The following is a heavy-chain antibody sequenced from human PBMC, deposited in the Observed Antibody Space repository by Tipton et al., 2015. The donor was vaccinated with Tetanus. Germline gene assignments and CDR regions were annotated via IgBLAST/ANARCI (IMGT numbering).Heavy chain of an antibody. CDR1: GGSISSYY. V-gene: IGHV4-59*12. CDR2: IYYSGST. Sequence: TLSLTCTVSGGSISSYYWSWIRQPPGKGLEWIGYIYYSGSTNYNPSLKSRVTISVDTSKNQFSLKLSSVTAADTAVYYCARGRWGVLLAFDYWDHEPLVPVSS. J-gene: IGHJ4*01. CDR3: ARGRWGVLLAFDY. D-gene: IGHD3-16*01.